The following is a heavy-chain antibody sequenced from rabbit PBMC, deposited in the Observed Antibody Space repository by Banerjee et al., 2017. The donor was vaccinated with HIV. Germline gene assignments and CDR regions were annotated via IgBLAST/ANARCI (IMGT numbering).Heavy chain of an antibody. CDR2: IGTGGGST. D-gene: IGHD7-1*01. J-gene: IGHJ3*01. CDR1: GFSLSNNYY. Sequence: QSLQESGGGLFQPGGSLALTCKASGFSLSNNYYMCWVRQAPGKGLEWIACIGTGGGSTWYASWVNGRFTIAKTSSTTVTLKMTSLTVADTATYFCARDRDGDAGYGSLALWGQGTLVTVS. V-gene: IGHV1S40*01. CDR3: ARDRDGDAGYGSLAL.